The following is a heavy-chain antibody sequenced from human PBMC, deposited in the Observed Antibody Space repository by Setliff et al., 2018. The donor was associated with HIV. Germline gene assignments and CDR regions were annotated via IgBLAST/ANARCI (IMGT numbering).Heavy chain of an antibody. CDR2: IYYSGTT. CDR3: ASEAWTSYRSSSGYYYYYMDV. J-gene: IGHJ6*03. V-gene: IGHV4-61*01. D-gene: IGHD6-6*01. CDR1: GDSVSSASYY. Sequence: SETLSLTCTVSGDSVSSASYYWSWIRQPPGKGLEWIGYIYYSGTTKYNPSLKSRVTISVDTSKNQFSLKLSSVTAADTAVNYCASEAWTSYRSSSGYYYYYMDVWGKGTTVTVSS.